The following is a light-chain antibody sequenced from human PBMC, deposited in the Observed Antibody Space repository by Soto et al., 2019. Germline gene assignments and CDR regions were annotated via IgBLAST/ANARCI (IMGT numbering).Light chain of an antibody. V-gene: IGLV1-44*01. CDR3: AAWDDSLNGVV. Sequence: QPVLTQPPSASGTPGQRVTISCSGSSSNIGSNSVNWYQQLPGTAPKLLMYSSNQRPSGVPDRFSGSKSGTSASLAISGLQSEDEADYYCAAWDDSLNGVVFGGGTKSPS. CDR1: SSNIGSNS. CDR2: SSN. J-gene: IGLJ2*01.